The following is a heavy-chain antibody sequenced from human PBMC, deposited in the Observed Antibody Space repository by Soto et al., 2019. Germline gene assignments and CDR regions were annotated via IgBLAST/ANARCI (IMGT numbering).Heavy chain of an antibody. CDR2: IWNDGSNR. CDR3: ARDTKTSGNPNYFYYALDV. CDR1: GFTFNTFG. D-gene: IGHD3-3*01. J-gene: IGHJ6*02. V-gene: IGHV3-33*01. Sequence: QVQLVESGGGVVQPGRSLTLSCAASGFTFNTFGMHWVRQAPGKGLEWVAVIWNDGSNRYYGDSVKGRFAISRDNSKNSLYLEMNSLRAEDTAIYYCARDTKTSGNPNYFYYALDVWGQGTTVSVSS.